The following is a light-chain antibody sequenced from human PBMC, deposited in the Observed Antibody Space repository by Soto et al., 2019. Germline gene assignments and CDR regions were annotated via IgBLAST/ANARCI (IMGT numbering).Light chain of an antibody. V-gene: IGLV2-14*03. Sequence: QSALTQPASVSGSPGQSITISCTGTSSDVGGYNYVSWYQQHPGKAPKLTISDVSNRPSGVSYRFSGSKSGNTASLTISGLQAEDEADYYCASYTSSSTYVFGTGTQLTVL. CDR2: DVS. CDR1: SSDVGGYNY. CDR3: ASYTSSSTYV. J-gene: IGLJ1*01.